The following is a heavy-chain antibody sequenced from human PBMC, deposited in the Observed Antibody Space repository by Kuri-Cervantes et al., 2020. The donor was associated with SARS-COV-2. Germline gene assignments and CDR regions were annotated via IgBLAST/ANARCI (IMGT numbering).Heavy chain of an antibody. CDR2: ICYSGST. V-gene: IGHV4-39*01. Sequence: SETLSLTCTVSGGSISSSSYYWGWIRQPPGKGLEWIGSICYSGSTYYNPSLKSRVTISVDTSKNQFSLKLSSVTAADTAVYYCARSWEDYYGSGRYPTFDYWGQGTLVTVSS. CDR3: ARSWEDYYGSGRYPTFDY. J-gene: IGHJ4*02. CDR1: GGSISSSSYY. D-gene: IGHD3-10*01.